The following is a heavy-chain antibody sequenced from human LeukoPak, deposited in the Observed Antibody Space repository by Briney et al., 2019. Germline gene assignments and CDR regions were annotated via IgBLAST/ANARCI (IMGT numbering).Heavy chain of an antibody. CDR1: GFTFDDYA. J-gene: IGHJ4*02. CDR3: AKDGGIAAAGFFDY. Sequence: PGGSLRLSCAASGFTFDDYAMHWVRQAPGKGLEWVSGISWNSGSIGYADSVKGRFTISRDNAKNSLYLQMNSLRAEDTALYYCAKDGGIAAAGFFDYWGQGTLVTVSS. D-gene: IGHD6-13*01. V-gene: IGHV3-9*01. CDR2: ISWNSGSI.